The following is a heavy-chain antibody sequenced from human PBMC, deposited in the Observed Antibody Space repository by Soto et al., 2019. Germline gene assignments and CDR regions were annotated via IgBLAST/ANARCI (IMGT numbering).Heavy chain of an antibody. CDR1: GGSISSNKW. D-gene: IGHD2-2*01. CDR2: IYHSGST. J-gene: IGHJ6*02. V-gene: IGHV4-4*02. Sequence: QVQLQESGPGLVKPSETLSLTCAVYGGSISSNKWWSWVRQPPGKGLEWIGEIYHSGSTNYNPSLKGGVTISIEKSKNQFSLKLTSGTAADSGVYYCARDDHIVVVPTSLGAMDVWGQGTTVTVSS. CDR3: ARDDHIVVVPTSLGAMDV.